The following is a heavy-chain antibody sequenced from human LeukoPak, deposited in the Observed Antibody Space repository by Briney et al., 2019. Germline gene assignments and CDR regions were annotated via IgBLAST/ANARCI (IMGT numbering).Heavy chain of an antibody. CDR1: GGSFSGYY. CDR3: ARDLGIAVAGFFDY. V-gene: IGHV4-34*01. Sequence: SETLSLTCAVYGGSFSGYYWSWIRQPPGKGLEWIGEINHSGSTNYNPSLKSRVTISVDTSKNQFSLQLNSVTPEDTAVYYCARDLGIAVAGFFDYWGQGTLVTVSS. CDR2: INHSGST. J-gene: IGHJ4*02. D-gene: IGHD6-19*01.